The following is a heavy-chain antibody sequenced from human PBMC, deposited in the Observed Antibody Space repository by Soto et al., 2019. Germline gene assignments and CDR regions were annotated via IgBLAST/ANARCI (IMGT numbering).Heavy chain of an antibody. Sequence: QLVESGGGLVQPGRSLRLSCVASGFRFDEYAIHWVRQAPGKGLEWVSGISWYSGSINYAGSVRGRFTVSRDNAKNSLYLHMTSLRSEDTAFYYCAKIVTRHSLVPVFDQWGQGALVSVSS. CDR1: GFRFDEYA. D-gene: IGHD2-21*01. J-gene: IGHJ4*02. V-gene: IGHV3-9*01. CDR3: AKIVTRHSLVPVFDQ. CDR2: ISWYSGSI.